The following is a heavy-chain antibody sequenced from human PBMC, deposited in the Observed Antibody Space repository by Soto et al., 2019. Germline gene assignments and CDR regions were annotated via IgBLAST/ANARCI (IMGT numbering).Heavy chain of an antibody. CDR1: GGSISSYY. CDR3: AREGAGTVGARGYFDY. V-gene: IGHV4-59*01. J-gene: IGHJ4*02. CDR2: IFYSGST. Sequence: QVQLQESGPGLVKPSETLPLTCTVSGGSISSYYWSWIRQPPGKGLEWIGYIFYSGSTNYNPSLKSPVTISVDTSKNQFSLKLSSVTAADTAVYYCAREGAGTVGARGYFDYWGQGTLVTVSS. D-gene: IGHD1-26*01.